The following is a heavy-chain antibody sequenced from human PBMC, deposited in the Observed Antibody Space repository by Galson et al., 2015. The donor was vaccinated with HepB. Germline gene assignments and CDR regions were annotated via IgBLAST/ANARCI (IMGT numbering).Heavy chain of an antibody. D-gene: IGHD3-16*02. CDR3: GRSRGASGYHYDY. CDR2: IDSDERGS. V-gene: IGHV3-74*03. CDR1: GFTFNNYT. J-gene: IGHJ4*02. Sequence: SLRLSCAATSGFTFNNYTIHWVRHVPGKGLVWVAYIDSDERGSKYEDSVKGRFTISRDNARNTVFLQMTRLRVEYTGVYVGGRSRGASGYHYDYWGQGTLVAVSS.